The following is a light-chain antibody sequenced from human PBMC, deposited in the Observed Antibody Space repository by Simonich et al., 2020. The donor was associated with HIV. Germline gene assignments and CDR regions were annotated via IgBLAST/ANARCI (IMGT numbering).Light chain of an antibody. V-gene: IGKV3-15*01. CDR2: GAS. Sequence: VMTQSPATLSVSPGERATLSCRASQSVRSNLAWYQQKPGQAPMPLIYGASTRATDIPARFSGSGSGTEFTLIISSMQSEDFAVYYCQQYNNWPPLTFGGGTKVEIK. CDR1: QSVRSN. J-gene: IGKJ4*01. CDR3: QQYNNWPPLT.